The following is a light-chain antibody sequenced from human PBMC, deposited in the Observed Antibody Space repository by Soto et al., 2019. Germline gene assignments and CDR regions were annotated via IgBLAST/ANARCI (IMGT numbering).Light chain of an antibody. CDR3: QQYYRSCS. Sequence: DIQLTQSPSTLYASVGERVTITCRASHSVTDWLAWYQQKPGKAPKLLIYDASSLLSGVPLRFSGSGSGTEFSFIISSLQPEDFETYYGQQYYRSCSFGQGTKVEIK. CDR1: HSVTDW. V-gene: IGKV1-5*01. CDR2: DAS. J-gene: IGKJ2*04.